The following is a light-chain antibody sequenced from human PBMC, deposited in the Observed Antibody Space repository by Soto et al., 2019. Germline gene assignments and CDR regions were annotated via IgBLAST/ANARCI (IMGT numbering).Light chain of an antibody. J-gene: IGLJ1*01. CDR1: SSNIGAGYD. V-gene: IGLV1-40*01. Sequence: QSVLTQLPSVSGAPGQRVTISCTVSSSNIGAGYDVHWYQQLPGTAPKLLIYGNSNRPSGVPDRFSGSKSGTSASLAITGLQAEDEADYYCQSYDSSLSGYVFGTGTKATVL. CDR2: GNS. CDR3: QSYDSSLSGYV.